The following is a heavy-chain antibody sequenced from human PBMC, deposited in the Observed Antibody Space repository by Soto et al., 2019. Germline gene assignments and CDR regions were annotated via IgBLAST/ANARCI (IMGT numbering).Heavy chain of an antibody. Sequence: QVQLQESGPGLVKPSEILSLTCTVSGGSIRRYYWSWIRQPPGKGLEWIGYMYNTGSTVYNPSFKSRVTISVDTSKNQFSLKLNSVTAADTAVYYCARDLWGYCGTDCYPLDVWGQGTTVTVS. D-gene: IGHD2-21*02. CDR1: GGSIRRYY. CDR3: ARDLWGYCGTDCYPLDV. V-gene: IGHV4-59*01. J-gene: IGHJ6*02. CDR2: MYNTGST.